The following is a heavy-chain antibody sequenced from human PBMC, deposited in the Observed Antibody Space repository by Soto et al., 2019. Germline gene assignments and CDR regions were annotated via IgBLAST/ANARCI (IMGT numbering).Heavy chain of an antibody. Sequence: EVQLVESGGGLVQPGGSLKLSCAASGFTFSGSAMHWVRQASGKGLEWVGRIRSKANSYATAYAASVKGRFTISRDDSKNTAYLQMNSLKTEDTAVYYCTRIDPWYGMDVWGQGTTVTVSS. CDR2: IRSKANSYAT. D-gene: IGHD2-21*01. CDR1: GFTFSGSA. V-gene: IGHV3-73*02. J-gene: IGHJ6*02. CDR3: TRIDPWYGMDV.